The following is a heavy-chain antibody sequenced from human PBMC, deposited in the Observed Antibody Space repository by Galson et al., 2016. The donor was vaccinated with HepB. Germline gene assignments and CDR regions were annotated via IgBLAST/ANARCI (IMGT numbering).Heavy chain of an antibody. D-gene: IGHD6-19*01. J-gene: IGHJ4*02. CDR3: VRDPVRGWAPFDY. CDR2: VNPGNGDT. Sequence: SVMVSCKASGYTFSNHGVNWVRQAPGQRLEWMGWVNPGNGDTRYSQNFQGRATITSDTSATTVYMELNRLTSEDTAVYYCVRDPVRGWAPFDYWGQGTLVTVSS. V-gene: IGHV1-3*01. CDR1: GYTFSNHG.